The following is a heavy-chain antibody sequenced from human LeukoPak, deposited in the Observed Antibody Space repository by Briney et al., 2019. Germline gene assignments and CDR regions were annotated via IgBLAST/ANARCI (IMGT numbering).Heavy chain of an antibody. CDR1: GFTVSSNY. CDR3: AKGFTGYSSSWYHYYYYYMDV. CDR2: IYSGGST. J-gene: IGHJ6*03. Sequence: GGSLRLSCAASGFTVSSNYMSWVRQAPGKGLEWVSVIYSGGSTYYADSVKGRFTISRDNSKNTLYLQMNSLRAEDTAVYYCAKGFTGYSSSWYHYYYYYMDVWGKGTTVTVSS. V-gene: IGHV3-53*01. D-gene: IGHD6-13*01.